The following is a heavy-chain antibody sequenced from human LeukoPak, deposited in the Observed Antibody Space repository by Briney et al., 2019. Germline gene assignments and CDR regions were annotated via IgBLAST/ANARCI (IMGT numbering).Heavy chain of an antibody. CDR2: INPNTGGT. V-gene: IGHV1-2*02. CDR1: GYTFTGYY. Sequence: ASVKVSCKASGYTFTGYYMHWVRQAPGQGLEWMGWINPNTGGTNYAQKFQGRVTTTRDTSITTAYMELTRLRSDDTAVYYCARAQPEGRFDPWGQGTLVTVSS. CDR3: ARAQPEGRFDP. J-gene: IGHJ5*02. D-gene: IGHD1-14*01.